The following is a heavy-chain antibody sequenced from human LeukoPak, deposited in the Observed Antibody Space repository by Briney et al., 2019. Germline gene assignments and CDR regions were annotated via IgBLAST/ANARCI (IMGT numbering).Heavy chain of an antibody. J-gene: IGHJ4*02. V-gene: IGHV4-59*01. CDR2: IYDSVRT. CDR3: ARGTPRDGYNFGY. CDR1: GDSFSNSY. D-gene: IGHD5-24*01. Sequence: PSETLSLTCTVSGDSFSNSYWSWIRQPPGKGLEWIAYIYDSVRTNYNPALKSRVTISVDTSKNQLSLNLMSVTAADTAVYYCARGTPRDGYNFGYWGQGTLVTVTA.